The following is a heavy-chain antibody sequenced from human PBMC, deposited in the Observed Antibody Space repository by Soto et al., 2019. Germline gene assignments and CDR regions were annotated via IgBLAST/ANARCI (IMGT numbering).Heavy chain of an antibody. J-gene: IGHJ5*02. CDR2: IYYSGST. Sequence: SETLSLTCTVSGGSISSSGYYWGWIRQPPGKGLEWIGSIYYSGSTYYNPSLNSRATISLETSKSQFSLRLTSVTAADTAVYYCARLGAYYQSLDPWGPGTLVTVSS. CDR1: GGSISSSGYY. D-gene: IGHD2-21*01. CDR3: ARLGAYYQSLDP. V-gene: IGHV4-39*01.